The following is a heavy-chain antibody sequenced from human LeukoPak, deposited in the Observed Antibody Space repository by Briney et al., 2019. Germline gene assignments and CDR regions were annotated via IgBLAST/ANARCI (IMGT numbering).Heavy chain of an antibody. CDR2: IYYSGST. Sequence: PSETLSLTCTVSGGSISSSSYYWGWIRQPPGKGLEWIGSIYYSGSTYYNPSLKSRVTISVDTSKNQFSLKLSSVTAADTAVYYCARGTMGVDPWGQGTLVTVSS. V-gene: IGHV4-39*01. D-gene: IGHD1-1*01. J-gene: IGHJ5*02. CDR1: GGSISSSSYY. CDR3: ARGTMGVDP.